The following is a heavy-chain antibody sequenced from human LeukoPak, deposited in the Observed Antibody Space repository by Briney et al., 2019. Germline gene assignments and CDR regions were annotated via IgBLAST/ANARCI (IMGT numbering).Heavy chain of an antibody. CDR2: ISAYNGNT. CDR3: ARDRTARIVGSSGY. Sequence: ASVNVSCKASGYTFTSYGISWVRQAPGQGLEWMGWISAYNGNTNYAQKLQGRVTMTTDTSTSTAYMELRSLRSDDTAVYYCARDRTARIVGSSGYWGQGTLVTVSS. CDR1: GYTFTSYG. J-gene: IGHJ4*02. D-gene: IGHD1-26*01. V-gene: IGHV1-18*01.